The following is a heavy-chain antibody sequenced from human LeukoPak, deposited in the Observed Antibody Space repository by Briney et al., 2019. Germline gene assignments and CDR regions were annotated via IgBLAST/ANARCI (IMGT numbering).Heavy chain of an antibody. CDR3: AAFRFDKSYYDILTGYYTTYYFDY. CDR1: GFTFTSSA. V-gene: IGHV1-58*01. CDR2: IVVGSGNT. D-gene: IGHD3-9*01. Sequence: SVKVSCKASGFTFTSSAVQWVRQARGQRLEWIGWIVVGSGNTNYAQKFQERVTITSDMSTSTAYMALSSLRYEDPAVYYCAAFRFDKSYYDILTGYYTTYYFDYWGQGTLVTVSS. J-gene: IGHJ4*02.